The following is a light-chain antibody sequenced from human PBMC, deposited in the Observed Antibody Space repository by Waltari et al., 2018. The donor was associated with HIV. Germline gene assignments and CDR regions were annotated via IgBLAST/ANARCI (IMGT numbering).Light chain of an antibody. CDR1: NIGSNR. CDR3: QVWDTTTDQWV. CDR2: DDN. Sequence: SYVLTQPPSVSVDPGETARITCGGTNIGSNRVQGYQQKQGQAPVLVIYDDNDRPPGLPERFSGSSSGNTATLTISRVEAGDEADYYCQVWDTTTDQWVFGGGTELAVL. J-gene: IGLJ3*02. V-gene: IGLV3-21*04.